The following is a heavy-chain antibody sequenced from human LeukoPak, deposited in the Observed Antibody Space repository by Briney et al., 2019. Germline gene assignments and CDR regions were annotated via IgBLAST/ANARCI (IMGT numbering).Heavy chain of an antibody. CDR2: INHSGST. V-gene: IGHV4-34*01. CDR3: KMMTTVFDY. CDR1: GGSFSGYY. D-gene: IGHD4-11*01. Sequence: SETLSLTCAVHGGSFSGYYWSWIRQPPGKGLEWIGEINHSGSTNYNPSLKSRVTIPVDTSKNQFSLKLSSVTAADTAVYYCKMMTTVFDYWGQGTLVTVSS. J-gene: IGHJ4*02.